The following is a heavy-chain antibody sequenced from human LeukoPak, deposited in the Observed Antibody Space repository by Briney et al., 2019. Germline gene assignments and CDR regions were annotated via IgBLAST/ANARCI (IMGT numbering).Heavy chain of an antibody. J-gene: IGHJ6*03. CDR3: ARLRYFDWLLVPPPSYYYYYMDV. V-gene: IGHV4-34*01. Sequence: SETLSLTCAVYGGSFSGDYWSWIRQPPREGLEWIWEINHSGSTNYNPSLKSRVTISVDTSKNQFSLKLSSVTAADTAVYYCARLRYFDWLLVPPPSYYYYYMDVWGKGTTVTVSS. CDR2: INHSGST. CDR1: GGSFSGDY. D-gene: IGHD3-9*01.